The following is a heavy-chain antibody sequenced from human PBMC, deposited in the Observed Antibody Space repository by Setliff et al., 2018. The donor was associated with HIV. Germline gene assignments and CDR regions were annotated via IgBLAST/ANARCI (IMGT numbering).Heavy chain of an antibody. CDR3: ARDWPLGYYFYMDV. J-gene: IGHJ6*03. CDR1: GFIFGDYG. Sequence: GGSLRLSCATSGFIFGDYGMNWVRQAPGKGLEWVSGINWNGASVGYADSVKGRFTISRDNAKNTLYLQMNSLRAEDTALYYCARDWPLGYYFYMDVWGKGTTVTVSS. CDR2: INWNGASV. V-gene: IGHV3-20*04.